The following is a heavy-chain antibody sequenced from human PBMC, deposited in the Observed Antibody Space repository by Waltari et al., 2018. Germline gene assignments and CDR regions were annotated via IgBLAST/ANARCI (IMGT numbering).Heavy chain of an antibody. Sequence: EVQLVESGGGLVQPGGSLRLSCAASGFLFSNSWMSWVRQAPGKGLGGGADIKEDGSAKYYGDSVKGRFTISRDNAKNSLYLQMNSLRAEDTAVYYCAKDNVRRWDYWGQGTLVTVSS. D-gene: IGHD2-15*01. CDR1: GFLFSNSW. V-gene: IGHV3-7*04. J-gene: IGHJ4*02. CDR2: IKEDGSAK. CDR3: AKDNVRRWDY.